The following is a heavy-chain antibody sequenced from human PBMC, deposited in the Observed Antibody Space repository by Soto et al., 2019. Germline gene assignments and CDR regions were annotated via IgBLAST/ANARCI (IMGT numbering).Heavy chain of an antibody. CDR1: GFTFDDYA. D-gene: IGHD4-17*01. CDR3: SKYHDYGELNYFDY. Sequence: GGSLRLSCAASGFTFDDYAMHWVRQAPGKGLEWVSGISWNSGSIGYADSVKGRFTISRDNSKNTLYLQMNSLRAEDTAVYYCSKYHDYGELNYFDYWGQGTLVPVSS. CDR2: ISWNSGSI. V-gene: IGHV3-9*01. J-gene: IGHJ4*02.